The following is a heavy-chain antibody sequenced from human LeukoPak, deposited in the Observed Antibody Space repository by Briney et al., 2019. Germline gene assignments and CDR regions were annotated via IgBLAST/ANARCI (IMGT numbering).Heavy chain of an antibody. CDR3: ARKGEHYGDYDY. D-gene: IGHD4-17*01. CDR2: IHPNTGGP. CDR1: GYTFTGYY. J-gene: IGHJ4*02. V-gene: IGHV1-2*02. Sequence: GASVKVSCKASGYTFTGYYIHWVRQAPGQGLEWMGWIHPNTGGPYYAQKFQARVTMTRDTSISTAYMELSSLTSDDTAVYYCARKGEHYGDYDYWGQGTLVTVFS.